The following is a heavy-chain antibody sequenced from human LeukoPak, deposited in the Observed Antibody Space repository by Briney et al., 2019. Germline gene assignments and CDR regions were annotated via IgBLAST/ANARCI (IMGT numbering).Heavy chain of an antibody. CDR2: IKQDGSEK. V-gene: IGHV3-7*01. D-gene: IGHD1-26*01. CDR1: GFTFSSYW. CDR3: ARDVMAGAPGADY. Sequence: GGSLRLSCAVSGFTFSSYWMSWFRQAPGRGLEWVANIKQDGSEKLYVESVKGRFTISRDNAKNSLYLQMNSLRAEDTAVYYCARDVMAGAPGADYWGQGTLVTVSS. J-gene: IGHJ4*02.